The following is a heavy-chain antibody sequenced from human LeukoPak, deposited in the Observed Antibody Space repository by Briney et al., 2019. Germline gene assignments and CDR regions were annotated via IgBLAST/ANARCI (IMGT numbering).Heavy chain of an antibody. Sequence: SETLSLTCAVYGGSFSGYYWSWIRQPPGKGLEWIGEINHSGSTNYNPSLKSRVTISVDTSKNQFSLKLSSVTAADTAVYYCASGGYNERVAFDYWGQGTLVTVSS. CDR2: INHSGST. J-gene: IGHJ4*02. D-gene: IGHD5-24*01. V-gene: IGHV4-34*01. CDR3: ASGGYNERVAFDY. CDR1: GGSFSGYY.